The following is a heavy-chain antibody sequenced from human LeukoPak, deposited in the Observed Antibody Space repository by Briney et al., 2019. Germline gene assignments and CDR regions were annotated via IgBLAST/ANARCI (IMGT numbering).Heavy chain of an antibody. CDR3: ATLFPLIDY. CDR1: GYTLTELS. Sequence: ASVKVSCKVSGYTLTELSMHWVRQAPGKGLEWVGGIDPEDGETIYSQKFQGRVTMTEDTSTDTAYMELSSLRSEDTAFYYCATLFPLIDYWGQGTLVTVSS. CDR2: IDPEDGET. V-gene: IGHV1-24*01. J-gene: IGHJ4*02.